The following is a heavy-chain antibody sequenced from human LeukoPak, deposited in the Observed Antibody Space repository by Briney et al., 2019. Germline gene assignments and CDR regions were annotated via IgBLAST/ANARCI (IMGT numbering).Heavy chain of an antibody. V-gene: IGHV4-39*07. Sequence: SETLSLTCTVSSGSIISGSYFWGWICQPPGKGLEWIGFIFYSGSTYYNPSLRSRVTLSVDTSENQFSLKVTSVTAADTAVYYCARYNSLGRGFTAVDYWGQGTLVTVSS. J-gene: IGHJ4*02. D-gene: IGHD3-10*01. CDR3: ARYNSLGRGFTAVDY. CDR1: SGSIISGSYF. CDR2: IFYSGST.